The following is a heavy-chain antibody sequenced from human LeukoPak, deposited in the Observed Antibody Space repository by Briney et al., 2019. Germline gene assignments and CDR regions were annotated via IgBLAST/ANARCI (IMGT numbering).Heavy chain of an antibody. CDR1: GGSISSSSYY. J-gene: IGHJ4*02. V-gene: IGHV4-39*01. CDR3: TTSPYYYGSGSYYNVYDY. CDR2: IYYSGST. D-gene: IGHD3-10*01. Sequence: SETLSLTCTVSGGSISSSSYYWGWSRQPPGRGLEWIGRIYYSGSTYYNPSPKSRVTISVDTSKNQFSLKLSSLTAADTAVYYCTTSPYYYGSGSYYNVYDYWGQGTLVTVPS.